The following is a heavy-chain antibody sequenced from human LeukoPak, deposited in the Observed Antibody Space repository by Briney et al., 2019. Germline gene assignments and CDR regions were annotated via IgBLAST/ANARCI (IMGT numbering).Heavy chain of an antibody. Sequence: PGGSLRLSCAASGFTFSSYAMHWVRQAPGKGLEYVSAISSNGGSTYYANSVKGRFTISRDNSKNTLYLQMGSLRAEDMAVYYCASGVQFGELFPAEYFQHWGQGTLVTVSS. CDR2: ISSNGGST. J-gene: IGHJ1*01. CDR1: GFTFSSYA. V-gene: IGHV3-64*01. CDR3: ASGVQFGELFPAEYFQH. D-gene: IGHD3-10*01.